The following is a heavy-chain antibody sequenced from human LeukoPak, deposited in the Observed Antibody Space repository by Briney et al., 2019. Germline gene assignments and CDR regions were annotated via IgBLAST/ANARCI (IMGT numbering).Heavy chain of an antibody. J-gene: IGHJ6*03. D-gene: IGHD6-13*01. CDR2: INHSGST. Sequence: SETLSLTCAVYGGSFSGYYWSWIRQPPGKGLEWIGEINHSGSTNYNPSLKSRVTISVDTSKNQFSLKLSSVTAADTAVYYCARSIIAAAGTNYYMDVWGKGTTVTVSS. CDR1: GGSFSGYY. CDR3: ARSIIAAAGTNYYMDV. V-gene: IGHV4-34*01.